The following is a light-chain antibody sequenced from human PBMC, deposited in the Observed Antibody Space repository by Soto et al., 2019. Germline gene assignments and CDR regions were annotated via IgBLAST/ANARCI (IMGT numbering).Light chain of an antibody. CDR3: QQFSSTAWT. V-gene: IGKV3-20*01. Sequence: EMVLTQSPGTLSLSPGERATLSCRASPSVSSTYLAWYQQKPGRAPRLLIYDASSRATGIADRFSGSGSVTVCTLTIRRLEPEYFAVYYCQQFSSTAWTFGQGTELEIK. CDR2: DAS. J-gene: IGKJ1*01. CDR1: PSVSSTY.